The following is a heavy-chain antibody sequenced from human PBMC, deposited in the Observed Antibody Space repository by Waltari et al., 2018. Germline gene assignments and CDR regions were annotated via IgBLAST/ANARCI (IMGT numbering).Heavy chain of an antibody. CDR3: ARDIGYVGSWNSRMDV. D-gene: IGHD1-7*01. J-gene: IGHJ6*04. Sequence: EVQLVESGGGLVQPGGWLRLSCAASGFTFSGYATTWVRQAPGKGLEWVSDISGSGGSTYYADSVKGRFTISRDNSKNTLYLQMNSLRAEDTAVYYCARDIGYVGSWNSRMDVWGKGTTVTVSS. V-gene: IGHV3-23*04. CDR2: ISGSGGST. CDR1: GFTFSGYA.